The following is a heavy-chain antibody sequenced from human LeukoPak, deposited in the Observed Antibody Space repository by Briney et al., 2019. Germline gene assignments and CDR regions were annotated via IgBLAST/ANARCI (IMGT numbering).Heavy chain of an antibody. Sequence: PGGSLRLSCAASGFTFSSYEMNWVRQAPGKGLEWVSYISSSGSTIYYADSVKGRFTISSDNAKNSLYLQMNSLRAEDTAVYYCARPPAARRGDYWGQGTLVTVSS. CDR1: GFTFSSYE. CDR3: ARPPAARRGDY. D-gene: IGHD6-6*01. CDR2: ISSSGSTI. V-gene: IGHV3-48*03. J-gene: IGHJ4*02.